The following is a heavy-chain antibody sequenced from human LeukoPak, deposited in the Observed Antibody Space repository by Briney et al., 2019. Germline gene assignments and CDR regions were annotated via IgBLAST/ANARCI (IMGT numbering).Heavy chain of an antibody. CDR1: GGSFSGYY. CDR3: ASTSSSSSVDY. V-gene: IGHV4-34*01. J-gene: IGHJ4*02. Sequence: PSETLSRTCAVYGGSFSGYYWSWIRQPPGKGLEWIGEINHSGSTNYNPSLKSRVTISVDTSKNQFSLKLSSVTAADTAVYYCASTSSSSSVDYWGQGTLVTVSS. D-gene: IGHD6-6*01. CDR2: INHSGST.